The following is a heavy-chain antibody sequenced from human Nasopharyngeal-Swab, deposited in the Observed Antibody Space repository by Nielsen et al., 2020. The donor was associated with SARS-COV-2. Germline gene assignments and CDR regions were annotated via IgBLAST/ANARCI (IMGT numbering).Heavy chain of an antibody. CDR1: GYSFTSYW. V-gene: IGHV5-10-1*01. D-gene: IGHD2-2*01. CDR3: ARWVVDCSSTSCHYYFDY. J-gene: IGHJ4*02. CDR2: IDPSDSYT. Sequence: GESLEISCKGSGYSFTSYWISWVRQMPGKGLEWMGRIDPSDSYTNYSPSFQGHVTISADKSISTAYLQWSSLKASDTAMYYCARWVVDCSSTSCHYYFDYWGQGTLVTVSS.